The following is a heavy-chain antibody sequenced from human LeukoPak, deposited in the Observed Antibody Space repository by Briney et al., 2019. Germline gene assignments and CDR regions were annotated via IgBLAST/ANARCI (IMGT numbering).Heavy chain of an antibody. CDR3: AKIPGDAFDI. Sequence: GGSLRLSCAASGFTFSSYWMSWVRQAPGKGLEWVAFIRYDGSNKYYADSVKGRFTISRDNSKNTLYLQMNSLRAEDTAVYYCAKIPGDAFDIWGQGTMVTVSS. CDR1: GFTFSSYW. J-gene: IGHJ3*02. CDR2: IRYDGSNK. V-gene: IGHV3-30*02. D-gene: IGHD2-2*02.